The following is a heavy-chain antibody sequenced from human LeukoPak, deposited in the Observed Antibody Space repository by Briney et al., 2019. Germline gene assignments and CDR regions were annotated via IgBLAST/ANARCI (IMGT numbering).Heavy chain of an antibody. V-gene: IGHV4-61*08. D-gene: IGHD6-19*01. CDR2: IYYSGST. J-gene: IGHJ4*02. CDR3: ARASSGWPRAHFDY. Sequence: SQTLSLTCTVSGGSISSGDNYCSWIRQPPGKGLEWIGYIYYSGSTNFNPSLKSRVTISVDTSKNQFSLKLSSVTAADTAVYYCARASSGWPRAHFDYWGQGTLVTVSS. CDR1: GGSISSGDNY.